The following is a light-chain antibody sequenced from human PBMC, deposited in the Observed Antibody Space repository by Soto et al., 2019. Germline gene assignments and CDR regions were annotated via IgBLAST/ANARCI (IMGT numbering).Light chain of an antibody. CDR3: QQYNNWPRT. CDR1: QSVSSD. CDR2: GAS. Sequence: IVWPQSPATLSLSPGERSGLSCRASQSVSSDLAWYHQKPGQAPRLLIYGASTRATGIPARFSGSGSGTEFTLTINSLQSEDFAVYYCQQYNNWPRTFGQGTKVDIK. V-gene: IGKV3-15*01. J-gene: IGKJ1*01.